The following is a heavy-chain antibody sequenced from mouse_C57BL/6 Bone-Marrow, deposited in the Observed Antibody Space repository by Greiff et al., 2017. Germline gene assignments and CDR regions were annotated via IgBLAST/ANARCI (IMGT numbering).Heavy chain of an antibody. D-gene: IGHD3-3*01. CDR2: IDPETGGT. V-gene: IGHV1-15*01. CDR1: GYTFTDYE. CDR3: TRRAGTGEDY. Sequence: ESGAELVRPGASVTLSCKASGYTFTDYEMHWVKQTPVHGLEWIGAIDPETGGTAYNQKFKGKAILTADKSSSTAYMELRSLTSEDSAVYYCTRRAGTGEDYWGQGTTLTVSS. J-gene: IGHJ2*01.